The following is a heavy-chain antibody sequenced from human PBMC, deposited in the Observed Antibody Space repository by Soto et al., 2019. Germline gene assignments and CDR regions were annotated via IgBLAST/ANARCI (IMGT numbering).Heavy chain of an antibody. J-gene: IGHJ6*02. Sequence: GGSLRLSCTASGFTFGDYAMSWVRQAPGKGLEWVGFIRSKAYGGTTEYAASVKGRFTISRDDSKSIAYLQMNSLKTEDTAVYYCTRDADDYGDYSRYYYYGMDVWGQGTTVTVSS. CDR1: GFTFGDYA. D-gene: IGHD4-17*01. CDR3: TRDADDYGDYSRYYYYGMDV. V-gene: IGHV3-49*04. CDR2: IRSKAYGGTT.